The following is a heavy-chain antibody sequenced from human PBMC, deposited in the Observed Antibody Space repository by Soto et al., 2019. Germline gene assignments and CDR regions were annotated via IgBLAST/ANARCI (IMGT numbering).Heavy chain of an antibody. CDR2: MYPGDSDT. J-gene: IGHJ4*02. D-gene: IGHD5-12*01. CDR1: GYSFSDYW. CDR3: AIAPPGSHGYNRFDY. V-gene: IGHV5-51*01. Sequence: PGESLKISFEASGYSFSDYWICWVRQMPVKGLEWMGIMYPGDSDTRYSPSFQGQVTISADKSISTAYLQWSSLKASDTDMYYCAIAPPGSHGYNRFDYRGEGPLVAASS.